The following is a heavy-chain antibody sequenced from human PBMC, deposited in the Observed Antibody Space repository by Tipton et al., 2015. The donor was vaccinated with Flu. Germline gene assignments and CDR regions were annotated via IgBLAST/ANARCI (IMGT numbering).Heavy chain of an antibody. V-gene: IGHV4-38-2*02. Sequence: TLSLTCTVSGYSISSGYFWGWIRQPPGKGLEWIGSIYHSGATYYSPSLKSRVTMSVDTSKNQFSLNVISVTASDTAVYYCARSRSGYEHAYDIWGQGTMVTV. CDR2: IYHSGAT. J-gene: IGHJ3*02. CDR3: ARSRSGYEHAYDI. CDR1: GYSISSGYF. D-gene: IGHD5-18*01.